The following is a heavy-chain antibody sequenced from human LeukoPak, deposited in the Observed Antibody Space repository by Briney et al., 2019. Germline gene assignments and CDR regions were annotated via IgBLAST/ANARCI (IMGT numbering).Heavy chain of an antibody. Sequence: GGSLRLSCAASGFIFNSYAMHWVRQAPGKGLEWVANIKQDGSEKYYVDSVKGRFTISRDNAKNSLYLQMNSLRAEDTAVYYCARDREIDWLFDFDYWGQGTLVTVSS. CDR2: IKQDGSEK. J-gene: IGHJ4*02. CDR3: ARDREIDWLFDFDY. CDR1: GFIFNSYA. D-gene: IGHD3-9*01. V-gene: IGHV3-7*01.